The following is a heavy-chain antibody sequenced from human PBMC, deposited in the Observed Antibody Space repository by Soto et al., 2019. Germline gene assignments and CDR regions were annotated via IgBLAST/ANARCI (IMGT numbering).Heavy chain of an antibody. J-gene: IGHJ4*02. V-gene: IGHV4-59*01. CDR3: ASSYYDYVWGSYRPFDY. Sequence: QVQLQESGPGLVKPSETLSLTCTVSGGSISSYYWSWIRQPPGKGLEWLGYIYYSGSTNYNPSLKRRVTISVDTSKNQFSLKLSSVTAADTAGYYCASSYYDYVWGSYRPFDYWGQGTLVTVSS. CDR2: IYYSGST. CDR1: GGSISSYY. D-gene: IGHD3-16*02.